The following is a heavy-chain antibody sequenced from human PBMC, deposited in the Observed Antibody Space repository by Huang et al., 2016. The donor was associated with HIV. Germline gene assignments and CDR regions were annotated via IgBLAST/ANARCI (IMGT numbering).Heavy chain of an antibody. Sequence: QVQLVQSGAGVKKPGASVKVSCKASGYTFADNYMHWLRQAPVQGLEWMGRINPNGGGTKYAQKFQGRVTMTGDMSISTAYMELSSLRSDDTAVYFCARDIGTLTTFDYWGQGTLVTVSS. CDR1: GYTFADNY. CDR3: ARDIGTLTTFDY. V-gene: IGHV1-2*06. D-gene: IGHD4-4*01. J-gene: IGHJ4*02. CDR2: INPNGGGT.